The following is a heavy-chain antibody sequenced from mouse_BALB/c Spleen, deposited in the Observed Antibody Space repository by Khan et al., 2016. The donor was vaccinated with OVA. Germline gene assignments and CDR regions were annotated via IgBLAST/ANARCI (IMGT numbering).Heavy chain of an antibody. CDR1: GYTFTDFT. CDR3: TRGRGGNSLAY. Sequence: QVQLKQSGAELVRPGVSVKISCKGSGYTFTDFTLHWVKQSHAMSLEWIGVISTYYGDATYNQRFKDKATMTVDKSSSTAYMELARLTSEDSAIFECTRGRGGNSLAYWGQGTLVTVSA. CDR2: ISTYYGDA. D-gene: IGHD2-12*01. J-gene: IGHJ3*01. V-gene: IGHV1S137*01.